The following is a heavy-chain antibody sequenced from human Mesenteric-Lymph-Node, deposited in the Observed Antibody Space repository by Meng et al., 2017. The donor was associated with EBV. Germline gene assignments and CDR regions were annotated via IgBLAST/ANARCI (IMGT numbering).Heavy chain of an antibody. D-gene: IGHD6-13*01. V-gene: IGHV4-59*01. J-gene: IGHJ4*02. CDR3: ARESGQHLL. CDR1: GGSISGYY. Sequence: QVQLQESGPGLVKPSETLSLTCSVSGGSISGYYWSWIRQPPGKGLEWIGDIYHDGSTSYNPSLRSRVSIAVDTSKDQFSLKLSSVTAADTAVYYCARESGQHLLWGQGNLVTVSS. CDR2: IYHDGST.